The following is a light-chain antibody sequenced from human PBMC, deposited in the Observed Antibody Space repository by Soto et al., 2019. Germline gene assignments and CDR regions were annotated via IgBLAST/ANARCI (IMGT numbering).Light chain of an antibody. V-gene: IGKV1-5*01. Sequence: DIPMTQSPHTLSASVGDRVTITCRATQSISSWLAWYQQKPGKAPKLLIFDASSLESGVPSRFSGSGSGTEFILTISSLQPDDLATYYCQQYDSCPWTFGPGTKVEIK. CDR1: QSISSW. CDR3: QQYDSCPWT. J-gene: IGKJ1*01. CDR2: DAS.